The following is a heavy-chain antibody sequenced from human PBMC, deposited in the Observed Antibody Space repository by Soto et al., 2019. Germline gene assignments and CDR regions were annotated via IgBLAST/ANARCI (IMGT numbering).Heavy chain of an antibody. J-gene: IGHJ3*02. CDR3: ARHLWVGTSWYLGAFDI. D-gene: IGHD6-13*01. V-gene: IGHV4-59*08. Sequence: SQTLSLTCTVSGDSIGNYYWSWIRQPPGKGLEWIGYIYYSGSTNYNPSLKSRVTISVDTSKNQFSLKLNSVTAADTAVYYCARHLWVGTSWYLGAFDIWGQGTMVTVSS. CDR2: IYYSGST. CDR1: GDSIGNYY.